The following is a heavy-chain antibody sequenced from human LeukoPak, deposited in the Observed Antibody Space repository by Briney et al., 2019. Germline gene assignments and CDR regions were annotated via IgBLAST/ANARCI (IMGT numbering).Heavy chain of an antibody. CDR1: GFTFDDYA. V-gene: IGHV3-9*01. D-gene: IGHD4-17*01. CDR3: ARARAPVTRISSFDI. J-gene: IGHJ3*02. CDR2: ISRNSGSI. Sequence: GGSLRLSCAASGFTFDDYAMHWVRQAPGKGLEWVSGISRNSGSIGYADSVKGRFTISRDNAKNSLYLQMNSLRADDTAVYYCARARAPVTRISSFDIWGQGTMVTVSS.